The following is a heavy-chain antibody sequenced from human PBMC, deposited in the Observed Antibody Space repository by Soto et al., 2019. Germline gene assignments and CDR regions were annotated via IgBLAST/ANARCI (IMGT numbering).Heavy chain of an antibody. CDR2: ISAYNGNT. V-gene: IGHV1-18*04. Sequence: ASVKVSCKASGYTFTSYGISWVRQAPGQGLEWMGWISAYNGNTNYAQKLQGRVTMTTDTSTSTAYMELRSLRSDDTAVYYCARVMLGMVYAIPFVFDYWGQGTLVTAPQ. CDR1: GYTFTSYG. CDR3: ARVMLGMVYAIPFVFDY. D-gene: IGHD2-8*01. J-gene: IGHJ4*02.